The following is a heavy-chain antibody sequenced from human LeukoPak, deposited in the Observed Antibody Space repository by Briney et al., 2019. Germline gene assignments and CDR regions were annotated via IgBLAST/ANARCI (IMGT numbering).Heavy chain of an antibody. Sequence: GGSLRLSCAASGFTFSSYGMHWVRQAPGKGLEWVTFIRDDGSNQYYADSVKGRFTISRDNSKNTLYLQMNSLRAEDTAVYYCARGEDLSWSYPNDAFDIWGQGTMVTVSS. V-gene: IGHV3-30*02. D-gene: IGHD1-26*01. CDR1: GFTFSSYG. CDR2: IRDDGSNQ. J-gene: IGHJ3*02. CDR3: ARGEDLSWSYPNDAFDI.